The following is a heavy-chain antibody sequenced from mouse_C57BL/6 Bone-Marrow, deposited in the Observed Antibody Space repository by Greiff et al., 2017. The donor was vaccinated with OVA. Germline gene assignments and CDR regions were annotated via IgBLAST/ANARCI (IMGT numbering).Heavy chain of an antibody. CDR3: ARNYYGSSYAMDY. V-gene: IGHV1-64*01. J-gene: IGHJ4*01. CDR2: IHPNSGST. Sequence: QVQLQQPGAELVKPGASVKLSCKASGYTFTSYWMHWVKQRPGQGLEWIGMIHPNSGSTNYNEKFKSKATLTVDKSSSTAYMQLSSLTSEDSAVYYCARNYYGSSYAMDYWGQGTPVTVSS. D-gene: IGHD1-1*01. CDR1: GYTFTSYW.